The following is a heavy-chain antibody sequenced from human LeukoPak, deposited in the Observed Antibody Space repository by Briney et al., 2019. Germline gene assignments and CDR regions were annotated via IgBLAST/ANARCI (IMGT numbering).Heavy chain of an antibody. J-gene: IGHJ4*02. V-gene: IGHV3-11*04. CDR1: GLTFSDFY. CDR3: AIQITMIVVVPYFDY. Sequence: GGSLRLSCAASGLTFSDFYMTWIRQAPGKGLEWVSSISGSGTTTYSADSVRGRFTVSRDNAKNSVFLYMNSLRAEDTAVYYCAIQITMIVVVPYFDYWGQGTLVTVSS. D-gene: IGHD3-22*01. CDR2: ISGSGTTT.